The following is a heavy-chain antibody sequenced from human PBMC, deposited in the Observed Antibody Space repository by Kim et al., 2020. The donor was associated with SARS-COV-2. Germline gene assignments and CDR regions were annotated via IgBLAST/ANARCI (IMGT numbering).Heavy chain of an antibody. CDR2: IYYSGST. J-gene: IGHJ4*01. Sequence: SETLSLTCTVSGGSISSSSYYWGWIRQPPGKGLEWIGSIYYSGSTYYNPSLKSRVTISVDTSKNQFSLKLSSVTAADTAVYYCARHITEHIVLVIAIDYCGQGTLVTVS. CDR3: ARHITEHIVLVIAIDY. CDR1: GGSISSSSYY. D-gene: IGHD2-21*01. V-gene: IGHV4-39*01.